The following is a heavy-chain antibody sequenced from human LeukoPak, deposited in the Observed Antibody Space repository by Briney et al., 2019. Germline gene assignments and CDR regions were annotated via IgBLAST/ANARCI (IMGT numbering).Heavy chain of an antibody. CDR3: ARWELSGEGRYFDY. D-gene: IGHD1-26*01. CDR1: GYTFTSYG. CDR2: INSNTGDT. V-gene: IGHV1-2*04. Sequence: GASVKVSCKASGYTFTSYGISWVRQAPGQGLEWMGWINSNTGDTGYAQKFQDWVTMTRDTSISTLYMELKRLKSDDTAVYYCARWELSGEGRYFDYWGQGTLVTVSS. J-gene: IGHJ4*02.